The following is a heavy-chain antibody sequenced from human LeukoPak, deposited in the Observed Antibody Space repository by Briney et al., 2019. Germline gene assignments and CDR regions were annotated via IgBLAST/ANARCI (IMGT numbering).Heavy chain of an antibody. Sequence: GESLKISCKGSGYSFTSYWIGWVRQMPGKGLEWMGIIYPGDFDTRYSPSFQGQVTISADKSISTAYLQWSSLKASDTAMYYCARQSYYDSSGYPLFDYWGQGTLVTVSS. D-gene: IGHD3-22*01. J-gene: IGHJ4*02. CDR2: IYPGDFDT. CDR1: GYSFTSYW. V-gene: IGHV5-51*01. CDR3: ARQSYYDSSGYPLFDY.